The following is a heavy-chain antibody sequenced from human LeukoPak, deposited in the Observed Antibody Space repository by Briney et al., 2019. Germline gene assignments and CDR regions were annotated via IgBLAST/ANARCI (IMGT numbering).Heavy chain of an antibody. CDR3: AKDGSLYSSSWYLDY. CDR1: GFTFSSYG. J-gene: IGHJ4*02. CDR2: IRHDGNNK. D-gene: IGHD6-13*01. V-gene: IGHV3-30*02. Sequence: GGSLRLSCAASGFTFSSYGMHWVRQAPGKGLEWLAFIRHDGNNKYYADSVKGRFTISRDNSKNTLYLQMNSLRAEDTALYYCAKDGSLYSSSWYLDYWGQGTLVTVSS.